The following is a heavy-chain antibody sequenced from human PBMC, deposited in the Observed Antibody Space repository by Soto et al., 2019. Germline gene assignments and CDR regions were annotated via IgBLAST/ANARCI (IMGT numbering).Heavy chain of an antibody. V-gene: IGHV1-3*01. CDR1: GYTFTSYA. D-gene: IGHD6-6*01. CDR3: ARERAPYSSSSGADY. Sequence: QVPLVQSGAEVKKPGASVKVSCKASGYTFTSYAMHWVRQAPGQRLEWMGWINAGNGNTKYSQKFQGRVTITRDTSASTAYMELSSLRSEDTAVYYCARERAPYSSSSGADYWGQGTLVTVSS. J-gene: IGHJ4*02. CDR2: INAGNGNT.